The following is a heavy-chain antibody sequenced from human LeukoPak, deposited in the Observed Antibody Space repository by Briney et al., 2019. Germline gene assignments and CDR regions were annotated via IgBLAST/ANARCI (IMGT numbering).Heavy chain of an antibody. J-gene: IGHJ5*02. CDR3: ARGAVGYSSGRRWFDP. CDR1: GFTFSSYG. CDR2: IWYDGSNK. Sequence: AGRSLRLSCAASGFTFSSYGMHWVRQAPGKGLEWVAVIWYDGSNKYYADSVKGRSTISRDNSKNTLYLQMNSLRAEDTAVYYCARGAVGYSSGRRWFDPWGQGTLVTVSS. D-gene: IGHD6-19*01. V-gene: IGHV3-33*01.